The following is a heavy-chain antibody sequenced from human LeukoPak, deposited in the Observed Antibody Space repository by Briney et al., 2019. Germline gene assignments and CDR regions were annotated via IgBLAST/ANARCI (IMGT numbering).Heavy chain of an antibody. CDR1: GFTFNTDG. D-gene: IGHD6-13*01. Sequence: GKSLRLSCAASGFTFNTDGMHWVRQAPGKGLEWVAVISSDGSNKYYADSVKGRFTISRDNSKNTLYLLMNSLRVEDTAVYHCAKDLLAAGWFDPWGQGTLVTVSS. V-gene: IGHV3-30*18. J-gene: IGHJ5*02. CDR3: AKDLLAAGWFDP. CDR2: ISSDGSNK.